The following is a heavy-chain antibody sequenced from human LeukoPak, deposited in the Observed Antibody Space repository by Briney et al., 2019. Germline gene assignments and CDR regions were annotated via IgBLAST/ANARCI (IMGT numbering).Heavy chain of an antibody. CDR1: GGSIRSYY. CDR3: ARVAGHIVVVTAIPYAFDI. J-gene: IGHJ3*02. D-gene: IGHD2-21*02. Sequence: SETLSLTCTVSGGSIRSYYWSWIRQPPGKGLEWIGYIYYSGSTNYNPSLKSRVTISVDTSKNQFSLKLSSVTAADTAVYYRARVAGHIVVVTAIPYAFDIWGQGTMVTVSS. CDR2: IYYSGST. V-gene: IGHV4-59*08.